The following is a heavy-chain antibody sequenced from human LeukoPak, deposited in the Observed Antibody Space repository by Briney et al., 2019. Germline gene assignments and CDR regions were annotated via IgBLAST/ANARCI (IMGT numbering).Heavy chain of an antibody. J-gene: IGHJ6*03. D-gene: IGHD3-22*01. CDR2: ISSSSSYI. CDR1: GFTFSSYS. V-gene: IGHV3-21*01. Sequence: GGSLRLSCAASGFTFSSYSMNWVRQAPGKGLEWASSISSSSSYIYYADSVKGRFTISRDNAKNSLYLQMNSLRAEDTAVYYCAREYYDSSGSSYYMDVWGKGTTVTVSS. CDR3: AREYYDSSGSSYYMDV.